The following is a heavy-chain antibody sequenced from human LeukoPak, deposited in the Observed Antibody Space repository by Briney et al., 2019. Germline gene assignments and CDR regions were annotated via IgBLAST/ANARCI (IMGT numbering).Heavy chain of an antibody. CDR2: FYYGGTT. D-gene: IGHD6-6*01. V-gene: IGHV4-39*07. Sequence: SETLSLTCTVSGGSISSTSYCWGWIRQPPGKGLEWIGTFYYGGTTYYSPSLKSRVTISLDTSKNQFSLKLSSVTAADTAIYYCARDFSSSSTVYYYYYMDVWGKGTTVTVSS. CDR3: ARDFSSSSTVYYYYYMDV. J-gene: IGHJ6*03. CDR1: GGSISSTSYC.